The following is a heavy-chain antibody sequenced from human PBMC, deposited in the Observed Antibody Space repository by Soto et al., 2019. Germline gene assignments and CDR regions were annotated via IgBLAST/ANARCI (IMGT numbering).Heavy chain of an antibody. Sequence: QVQLQESGPGLVKPSETLSLTCSVSGGSITSHYCSWFRQPPGKGLEWIGYIHHSGSTSYNPSLKSRVTMSVDTSKNQFSLKVSSVTAAHTALYYCARQGFGQLHGLVDVWGPGTTVTVSS. CDR3: ARQGFGQLHGLVDV. CDR2: IHHSGST. V-gene: IGHV4-59*08. J-gene: IGHJ6*02. D-gene: IGHD3-10*01. CDR1: GGSITSHY.